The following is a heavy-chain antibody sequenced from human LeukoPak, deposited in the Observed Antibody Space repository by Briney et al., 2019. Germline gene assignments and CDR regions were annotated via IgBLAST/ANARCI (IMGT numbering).Heavy chain of an antibody. V-gene: IGHV3-23*01. D-gene: IGHD2-15*01. CDR3: AKQRSEVVVAATNY. J-gene: IGHJ4*02. Sequence: RGSLRLSCAAPGFTFISYAMTLVRQAPGKGLEWVSSITGGGDTTYYADSVRGRFTISRDNSKNTLSLQTNSLRAEDTAVYYCAKQRSEVVVAATNYWGQGTLVTVSS. CDR2: ITGGGDTT. CDR1: GFTFISYA.